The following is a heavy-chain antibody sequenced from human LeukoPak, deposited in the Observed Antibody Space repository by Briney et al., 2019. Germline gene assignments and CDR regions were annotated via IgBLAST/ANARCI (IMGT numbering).Heavy chain of an antibody. CDR2: INHSGST. CDR3: ARGYCSGGSCYSETLYYFDY. J-gene: IGHJ4*02. Sequence: SETLSLTCAVYGGSFSGYYWSWIRQPPGKGLEWIGEINHSGSTNYNPSLKSRVTISVDTSKNQFSLKLSSVTAADTAVYYCARGYCSGGSCYSETLYYFDYWGQGTLVTVSS. V-gene: IGHV4-34*01. D-gene: IGHD2-15*01. CDR1: GGSFSGYY.